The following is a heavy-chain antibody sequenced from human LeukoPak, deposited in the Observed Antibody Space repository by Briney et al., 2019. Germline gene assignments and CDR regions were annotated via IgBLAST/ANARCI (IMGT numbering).Heavy chain of an antibody. V-gene: IGHV1-2*02. J-gene: IGHJ6*02. D-gene: IGHD3-16*01. CDR3: VRGGPHHSYYYYGMGV. CDR2: INPNSGGT. Sequence: GASLKISCTASGYTFTGYYMHWGRQAPGQGREWMGWINPNSGGTNYAQKFQGRVTTTRDTSISTAYMELSRLRSDDTAVYYCVRGGPHHSYYYYGMGVWGQGTTVTVSS. CDR1: GYTFTGYY.